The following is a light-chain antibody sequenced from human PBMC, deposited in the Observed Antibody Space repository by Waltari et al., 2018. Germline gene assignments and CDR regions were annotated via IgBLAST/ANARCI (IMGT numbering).Light chain of an antibody. Sequence: DIQMTQSPSTLSASVGDRVTITCRASQSISDWVAWYQHKPGKAPNLLIYEASSLERGVPSRFSGSGSGAEFTLTISSLQPDDFATYYCQHYNIYPVMFGQGTRLEIK. CDR2: EAS. V-gene: IGKV1-5*03. CDR3: QHYNIYPVM. J-gene: IGKJ5*01. CDR1: QSISDW.